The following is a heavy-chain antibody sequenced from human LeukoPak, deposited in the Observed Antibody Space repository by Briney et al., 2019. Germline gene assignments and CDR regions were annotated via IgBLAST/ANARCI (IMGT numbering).Heavy chain of an antibody. D-gene: IGHD6-19*01. V-gene: IGHV1-69*05. CDR2: IIPIFGTA. J-gene: IGHJ6*03. Sequence: ASVKVSCKXSGGTFSSYAISWVRQAPGQGLEWMGRIIPIFGTANYAQKFQGRVTITTDESTSTAYMELSSLRSEDTAVYYCASVHSSGWSYYMDVWGKGTTVTVSS. CDR1: GGTFSSYA. CDR3: ASVHSSGWSYYMDV.